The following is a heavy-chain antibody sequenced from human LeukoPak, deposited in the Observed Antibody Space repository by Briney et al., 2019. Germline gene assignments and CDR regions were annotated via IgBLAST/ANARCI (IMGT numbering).Heavy chain of an antibody. V-gene: IGHV3-15*01. J-gene: IGHJ4*02. Sequence: GGSLRLSCAASGFTFSSYAMSWVRQAPGKGLEWVGCIKSKTDGGTTDYAAPVKGRFTISRDDSKNTLYLQMNSLKTEDTAVYYCTTDYGGNPFYWGQGTLVTVSS. CDR3: TTDYGGNPFY. CDR1: GFTFSSYA. CDR2: IKSKTDGGTT. D-gene: IGHD4-23*01.